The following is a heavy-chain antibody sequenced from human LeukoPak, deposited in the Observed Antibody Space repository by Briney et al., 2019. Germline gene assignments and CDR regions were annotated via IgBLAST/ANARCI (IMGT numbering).Heavy chain of an antibody. D-gene: IGHD2-15*01. Sequence: GGSLRLSCAASGFTFDDYAMHWVRQAPGKGLEWVSGISWNSGSIGYADSVKGRFTISRDNAKNSLYLQMNSLRAEDTALYYCAKGGSVVSDYFGYWGQGTLVTVSS. CDR1: GFTFDDYA. CDR3: AKGGSVVSDYFGY. J-gene: IGHJ4*02. CDR2: ISWNSGSI. V-gene: IGHV3-9*01.